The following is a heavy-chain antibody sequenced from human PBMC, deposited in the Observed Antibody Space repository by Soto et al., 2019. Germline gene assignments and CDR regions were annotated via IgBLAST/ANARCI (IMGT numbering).Heavy chain of an antibody. V-gene: IGHV3-48*01. CDR2: ISSSSSTI. CDR1: GFTFSSYS. Sequence: PGGSLRLSCAASGFTFSSYSMNWVRQAPGKGLEWVSYISSSSSTIYYADSVKGRFTISRDNAKNSLYLQMNSLRAEDTAVYYCARGRIPEISGWYRYYGMAVWGQGTAVTVSS. D-gene: IGHD6-19*01. CDR3: ARGRIPEISGWYRYYGMAV. J-gene: IGHJ6*02.